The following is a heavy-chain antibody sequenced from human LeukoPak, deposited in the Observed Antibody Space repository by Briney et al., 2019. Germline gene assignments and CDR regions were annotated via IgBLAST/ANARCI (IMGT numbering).Heavy chain of an antibody. CDR3: ARGDYGDQKFRH. J-gene: IGHJ1*01. CDR1: GFTFSNYE. CDR2: ISSSGSTI. D-gene: IGHD4-17*01. Sequence: PGGSLEPSFAAPGFTFSNYEMKLVRPAPGKGLGLGSYISSSGSTIYYADSVKGRFTISRDNAKNSLYLQMNSLRAEDTAVYYCARGDYGDQKFRHWGQGTLVTVSS. V-gene: IGHV3-48*03.